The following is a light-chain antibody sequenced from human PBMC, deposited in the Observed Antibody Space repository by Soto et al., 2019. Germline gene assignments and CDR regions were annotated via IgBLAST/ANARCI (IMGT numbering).Light chain of an antibody. J-gene: IGKJ4*01. V-gene: IGKV4-1*01. CDR3: QQYRSMTLT. Sequence: IVMTQSPDSLAVSLGEGATINCRSSQSLLFSSNNKNYLAWYQQKAGQPPRLLISWASTRESGVPDRFSGSGSGSDFTLTISSLQAEDVAVYYCQQYRSMTLTFGGGTKGDIK. CDR1: QSLLFSSNNKNY. CDR2: WAS.